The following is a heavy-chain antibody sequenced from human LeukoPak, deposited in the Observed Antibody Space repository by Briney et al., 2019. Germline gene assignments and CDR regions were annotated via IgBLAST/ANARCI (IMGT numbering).Heavy chain of an antibody. V-gene: IGHV1-24*01. CDR1: GYTVTELS. J-gene: IGHJ6*03. CDR3: ARTDYYYYYMDV. Sequence: ASVKVSCKVSGYTVTELSMHWVRQSPGKGLEWMGGFHPEDGETIYAQKFQGRVTMTEDTSTDTAYMELSSLRSEDTAVYYCARTDYYYYYMDVWGKGTTVTISS. CDR2: FHPEDGET.